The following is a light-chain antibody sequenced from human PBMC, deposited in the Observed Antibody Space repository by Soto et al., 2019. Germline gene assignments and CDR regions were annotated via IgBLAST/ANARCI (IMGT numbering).Light chain of an antibody. CDR1: SSDVGGYNY. CDR3: CSYAGSYTFVV. J-gene: IGLJ2*01. CDR2: DVN. Sequence: QSALTQPRSVSGSPGQSVTISCTGTSSDVGGYNYDSWYQQHPGKAPKLMIYDVNKRPSGVPDRFSGSKSGNTASLTISGLQAEDEADYYCCSYAGSYTFVVFGGGTQLTVL. V-gene: IGLV2-11*01.